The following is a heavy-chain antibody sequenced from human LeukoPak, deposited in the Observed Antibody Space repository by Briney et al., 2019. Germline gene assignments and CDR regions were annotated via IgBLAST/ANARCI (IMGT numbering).Heavy chain of an antibody. J-gene: IGHJ3*02. Sequence: SETLSLTCAVSGGSISSSNWWSWVRQPPGKGLEWIGEIYHSGSTNYNPSLKSRVTISVDKSKNQFSLKLSSVTAADTAVYYCARVGISAVAGTFDIWGQGTMVTVSS. CDR1: GGSISSSNW. V-gene: IGHV4-4*02. D-gene: IGHD6-19*01. CDR2: IYHSGST. CDR3: ARVGISAVAGTFDI.